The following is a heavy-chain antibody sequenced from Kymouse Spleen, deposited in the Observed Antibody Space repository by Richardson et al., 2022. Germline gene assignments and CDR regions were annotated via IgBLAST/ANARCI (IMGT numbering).Heavy chain of an antibody. CDR3: ARDQWLQLRYYYYGMDV. CDR1: GGSVSSGSYY. V-gene: IGHV4-61*01. J-gene: IGHJ6*02. D-gene: IGHD5-24*01. CDR2: IYYSGST. Sequence: QVQLQESGPGLVKPSETLSLTCTVSGGSVSSGSYYWSWIRQPPGKGLEWIGYIYYSGSTNYNPSLKSRVTISVDTSKNQFSLKLSSVTAADTAVYYCARDQWLQLRYYYYGMDVWGQGTTVTVSS.